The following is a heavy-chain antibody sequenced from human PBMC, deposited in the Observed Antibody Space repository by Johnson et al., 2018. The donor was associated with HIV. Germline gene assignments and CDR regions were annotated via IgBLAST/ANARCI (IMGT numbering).Heavy chain of an antibody. CDR2: IKSKTDGGTT. CDR3: ARHKGQQYDTFDI. J-gene: IGHJ3*02. V-gene: IGHV3-15*01. D-gene: IGHD6-13*01. CDR1: GFTFSDYY. Sequence: VQLVESGGGLVKPGGSLRLSCAASGFTFSDYYMSWIRQAPGTGLEWVGRIKSKTDGGTTYYADSVKGRFTISRDNSKGTLYLQMDGLRPEDTALYYCARHKGQQYDTFDIWGQGTMVTVSS.